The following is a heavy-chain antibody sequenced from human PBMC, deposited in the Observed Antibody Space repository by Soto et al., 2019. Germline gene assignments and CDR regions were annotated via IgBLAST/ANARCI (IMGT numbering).Heavy chain of an antibody. D-gene: IGHD6-19*01. J-gene: IGHJ6*02. CDR2: ISSGSRTI. CDR3: AIASPSVAGSHHYGMDV. Sequence: EVQLVESGGGLVQPGGSLRLSCAASGFTFSSYSMNWVRQAPGKGLEWISYISSGSRTIYYADSVKGRFTTSRDNARNSLYLQMNSLRDEDTVVYYCAIASPSVAGSHHYGMDVWGQGTTVTVSS. CDR1: GFTFSSYS. V-gene: IGHV3-48*02.